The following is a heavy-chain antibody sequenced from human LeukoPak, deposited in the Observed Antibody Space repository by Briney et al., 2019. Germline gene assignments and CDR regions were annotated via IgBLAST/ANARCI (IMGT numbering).Heavy chain of an antibody. CDR2: IYHSGST. CDR1: GGSISSGGYS. Sequence: PSETLSLTCAVSGGSISSGGYSWSWIRQPPGKGLEWIGYIYHSGSTYYNPSLKSRVTISVDRSKNQFSLKLSSVTAADTAVYYCARGTPYSRGFDYWGQGTLVTVSS. D-gene: IGHD6-13*01. V-gene: IGHV4-30-2*01. CDR3: ARGTPYSRGFDY. J-gene: IGHJ4*02.